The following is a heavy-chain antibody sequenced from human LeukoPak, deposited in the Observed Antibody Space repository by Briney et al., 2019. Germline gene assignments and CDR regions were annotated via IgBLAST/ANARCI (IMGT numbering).Heavy chain of an antibody. Sequence: GGSLRLSCAASGFTFSSYSMNWVRQAPGKGLEWVSYIRSSSSTIYYADSVKGRFTTSRDNAKNSLYLQMNNLRAEDTAVYYCTRDHPGSTGYFDLWGRGTPVTVSS. CDR1: GFTFSSYS. J-gene: IGHJ2*01. D-gene: IGHD5/OR15-5a*01. CDR3: TRDHPGSTGYFDL. V-gene: IGHV3-48*04. CDR2: IRSSSSTI.